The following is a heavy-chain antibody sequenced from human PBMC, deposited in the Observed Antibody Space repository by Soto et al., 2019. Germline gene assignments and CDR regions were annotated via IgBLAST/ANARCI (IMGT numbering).Heavy chain of an antibody. CDR1: GFTCSNYA. J-gene: IGHJ4*02. CDR3: ARRAITMILEEYYFDY. D-gene: IGHD3-22*01. Sequence: QVQLVESGGGVVQPGRSLRLSCAASGFTCSNYAMHWVRQAPGKGLEWVAVISYDGTNKYYADSVKGRFTISRDSSKSTLYLQMTSLRADDTAVYYCARRAITMILEEYYFDYWGQGTLVTVSS. V-gene: IGHV3-30*03. CDR2: ISYDGTNK.